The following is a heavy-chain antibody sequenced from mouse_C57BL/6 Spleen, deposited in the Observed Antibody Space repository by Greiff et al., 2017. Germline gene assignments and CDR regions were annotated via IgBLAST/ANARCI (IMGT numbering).Heavy chain of an antibody. J-gene: IGHJ3*01. CDR2: IYPSDSET. V-gene: IGHV1-61*01. Sequence: VQLQQPGAELVRPGSSVKLSCKASGYTFTSYWMDWVKQRPGQGLEWIGNIYPSDSETHYNQKFKDKATLTVDKSSSTAYMQLSSLTSEDSAVYYCGREGGEFGFAYWGQGTLVTVSA. CDR3: GREGGEFGFAY. CDR1: GYTFTSYW.